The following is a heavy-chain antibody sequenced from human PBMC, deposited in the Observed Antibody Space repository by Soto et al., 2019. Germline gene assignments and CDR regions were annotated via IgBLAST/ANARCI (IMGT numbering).Heavy chain of an antibody. CDR2: MYYSGST. D-gene: IGHD3-22*01. CDR1: GGSISSSSYF. V-gene: IGHV4-39*07. J-gene: IGHJ5*02. Sequence: TSETLSLTCSVSGGSISSSSYFWGWIRQPPGKGLEWIGSMYYSGSTYYNPSLKSRVTISVDTSKNQFSLKLSSVTAADTAVYYCARQALKIVGQNWFDPWGQGTLVTSPQ. CDR3: ARQALKIVGQNWFDP.